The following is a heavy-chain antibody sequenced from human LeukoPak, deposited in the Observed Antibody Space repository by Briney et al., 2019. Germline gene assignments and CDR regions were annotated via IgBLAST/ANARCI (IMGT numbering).Heavy chain of an antibody. D-gene: IGHD1-7*01. CDR2: ISSSSSYI. V-gene: IGHV3-21*04. CDR3: AKEGKTRNWNYFQAKPVY. Sequence: SGGSLRLSCAASGFTFSSYSMNWVRQAPGKGLEWVSSISSSSSYIYYADSVKGRFTISRDSAKNSLYLQMNSLRVEDTAVYYCAKEGKTRNWNYFQAKPVYWGQGTLVIVSS. CDR1: GFTFSSYS. J-gene: IGHJ4*02.